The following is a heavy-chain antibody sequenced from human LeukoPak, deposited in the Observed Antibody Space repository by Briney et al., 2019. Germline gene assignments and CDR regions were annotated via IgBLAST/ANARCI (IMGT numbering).Heavy chain of an antibody. CDR1: GFTFSSHV. Sequence: GGSLRLSCAASGFTFSSHVMSWVRQAPGKGLEWVSDISASGDTTYYADSVKGRFTISRDNAKNSLYLQMNSLRAEDTAVYYCARDHSSGYSKVAYWGQGTLVTVSS. J-gene: IGHJ4*02. CDR2: ISASGDTT. V-gene: IGHV3-23*01. D-gene: IGHD3-22*01. CDR3: ARDHSSGYSKVAY.